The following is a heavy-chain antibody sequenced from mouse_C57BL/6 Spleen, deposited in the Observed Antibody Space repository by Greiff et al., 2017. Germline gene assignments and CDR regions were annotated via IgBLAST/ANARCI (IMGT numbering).Heavy chain of an antibody. D-gene: IGHD1-1*01. CDR2: INPSTGGT. V-gene: IGHV1-42*01. Sequence: EVQLQQSGPELVKPGASVKISCKASGYSFTGYYMNWVKQSPEKSLEWIGEINPSTGGTTYNQKFKAKATLTVDKSSSTAYMQLKSLTSEDSAVYYCARYDTTVVATRGYWYFDVWGTGTTVTVSS. J-gene: IGHJ1*03. CDR3: ARYDTTVVATRGYWYFDV. CDR1: GYSFTGYY.